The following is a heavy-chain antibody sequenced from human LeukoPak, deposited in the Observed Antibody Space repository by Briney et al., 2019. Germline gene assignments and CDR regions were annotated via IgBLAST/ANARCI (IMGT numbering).Heavy chain of an antibody. D-gene: IGHD1-26*01. CDR3: ARDPYSGSYSDYYYYYMDV. Sequence: GGSLRLSCAASGFTFSSYGMHWVRQAPGKGLEWVTFIRYDGSNKYYADSVKGRFTISRDNSKNTLYLQMNSLRAEDTAVYYCARDPYSGSYSDYYYYYMDVWGKGTTVTVSS. CDR1: GFTFSSYG. CDR2: IRYDGSNK. J-gene: IGHJ6*03. V-gene: IGHV3-30*02.